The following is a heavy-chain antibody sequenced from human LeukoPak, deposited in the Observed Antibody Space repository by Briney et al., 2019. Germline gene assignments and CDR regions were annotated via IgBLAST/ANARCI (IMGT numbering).Heavy chain of an antibody. CDR1: GFTFSSYW. Sequence: GGSVRLSCAASGFTFSSYWMIWVRQAPGKGLEWVANIKEDGSEKYYVDSVKGRFTISRDNAKNSLYLQMNSLRAEDTAVYYCARLLRYFDWRSSYYFDYWGQGTLVTVSS. J-gene: IGHJ4*02. V-gene: IGHV3-7*03. D-gene: IGHD3-9*01. CDR3: ARLLRYFDWRSSYYFDY. CDR2: IKEDGSEK.